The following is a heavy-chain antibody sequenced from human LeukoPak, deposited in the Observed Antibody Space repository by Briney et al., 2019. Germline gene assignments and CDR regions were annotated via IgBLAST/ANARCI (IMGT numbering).Heavy chain of an antibody. CDR2: ISAYSSNT. CDR1: GYTFTSYG. J-gene: IGHJ4*02. D-gene: IGHD6-13*01. Sequence: ASVKVSCKASGYTFTSYGISWVRLAPGQGLEWMGWISAYSSNTNYALKLQGRVIMTTDTSTSTAYMELRSLRSDDTAVYYCARARSSSQPIDYWGQGTLVTVSS. V-gene: IGHV1-18*01. CDR3: ARARSSSQPIDY.